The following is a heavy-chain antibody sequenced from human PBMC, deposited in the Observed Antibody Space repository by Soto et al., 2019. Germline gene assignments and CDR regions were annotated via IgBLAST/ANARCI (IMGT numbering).Heavy chain of an antibody. CDR1: GGSISSSSYY. Sequence: NPSETLSLTCTVSGGSISSSSYYWGWIRQPPGKGLEWIGSIYYSGSTYYNPSLKSRVTISVDTSKNQFSLKLSSVTAADTAVYYCARDHGSGSYPNWFDPWGQGTLVTVS. CDR3: ARDHGSGSYPNWFDP. D-gene: IGHD3-10*01. J-gene: IGHJ5*02. CDR2: IYYSGST. V-gene: IGHV4-39*02.